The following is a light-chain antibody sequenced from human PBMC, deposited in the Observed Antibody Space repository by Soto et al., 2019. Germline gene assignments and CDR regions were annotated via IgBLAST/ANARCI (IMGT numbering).Light chain of an antibody. J-gene: IGKJ2*01. CDR2: GAS. CDR3: QQYNNWPRT. Sequence: ETVMTQSPATLSVSPGERATLSCRASQSISSDLAWYQQKPGQAPRLLIYGASTTATGIPGRFSGSGSGRKFTLNIHSLQSEDFAVYYCQQYNNWPRTFGQGTKLEIK. CDR1: QSISSD. V-gene: IGKV3-15*01.